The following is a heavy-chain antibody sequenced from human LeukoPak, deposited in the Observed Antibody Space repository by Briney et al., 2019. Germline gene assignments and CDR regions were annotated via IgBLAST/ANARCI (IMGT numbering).Heavy chain of an antibody. V-gene: IGHV1-46*01. Sequence: ASVKVSCKASGYTFTSYGISWVRQAPGQGLEWMGIINPSGGSTSYAQKFQGRVTMTRDMSTSTVYMELSSLRSEDTAVYYCARDGLGGGSIDYWGQGTLVTVSS. CDR2: INPSGGST. J-gene: IGHJ4*02. CDR1: GYTFTSYG. CDR3: ARDGLGGGSIDY. D-gene: IGHD1-26*01.